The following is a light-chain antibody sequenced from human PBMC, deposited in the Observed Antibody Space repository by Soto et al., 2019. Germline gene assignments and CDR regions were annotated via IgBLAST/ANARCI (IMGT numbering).Light chain of an antibody. CDR3: QQYRMSPNT. J-gene: IGKJ5*01. CDR1: QRVDDSH. Sequence: EIVLTQSPGTLSLSKGERATLSCRASQRVDDSHLACYQLRPGQAPRLLIYGASTRATGIPDRFSGSGSGTDFSLTIRGLKPEDFAVYYCQQYRMSPNTFGQVTLLE. V-gene: IGKV3-20*01. CDR2: GAS.